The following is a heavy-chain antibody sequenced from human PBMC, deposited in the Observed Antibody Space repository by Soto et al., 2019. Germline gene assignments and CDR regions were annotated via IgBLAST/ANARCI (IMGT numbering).Heavy chain of an antibody. Sequence: GGSLRLSCAASGFTFSSYAMHWVRQAPGKGLEWVAVISYDGSNKYYADSVKGRFTISRDNSKNTLYLQMNSLRAEDTAVYYCARIFGESDYWGQGTLVTVSS. CDR2: ISYDGSNK. J-gene: IGHJ4*02. CDR3: ARIFGESDY. D-gene: IGHD3-10*01. V-gene: IGHV3-30-3*01. CDR1: GFTFSSYA.